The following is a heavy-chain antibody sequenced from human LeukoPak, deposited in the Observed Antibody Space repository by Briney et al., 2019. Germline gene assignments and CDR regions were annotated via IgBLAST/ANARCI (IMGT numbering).Heavy chain of an antibody. D-gene: IGHD5-18*01. CDR3: ARGPIHLWFYYGMDV. Sequence: GRSLRLSCTASEFTFADHAMSWVRQAPGKGLEWVGFIRSKAYRGTTEYAPAVKGRFTISRDDSKSVAYLQMNNLQTEDTAVYYCARGPIHLWFYYGMDVWGQGTTVIVSS. CDR2: IRSKAYRGTT. CDR1: EFTFADHA. J-gene: IGHJ6*02. V-gene: IGHV3-49*04.